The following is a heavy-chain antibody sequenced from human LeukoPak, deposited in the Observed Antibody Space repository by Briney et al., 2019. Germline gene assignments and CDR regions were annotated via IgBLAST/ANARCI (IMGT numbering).Heavy chain of an antibody. CDR1: GGTFSSYA. Sequence: SVKVSCKASGGTFSSYAISWVRQAPGQGLEWMGRIIPILGIANYAQKFQGRVTITADKSTSTAYMELSSLRSEDTAVYYCARAAGTTGGYWGQGTWSPSPQ. V-gene: IGHV1-69*04. J-gene: IGHJ4*02. CDR3: ARAAGTTGGY. CDR2: IIPILGIA. D-gene: IGHD1-14*01.